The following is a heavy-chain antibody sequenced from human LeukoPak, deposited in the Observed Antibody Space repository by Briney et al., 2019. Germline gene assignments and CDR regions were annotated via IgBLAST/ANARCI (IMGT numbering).Heavy chain of an antibody. Sequence: GGSLRLSCAASGFTVSNNYMNWVRQAPGKGLEWVSIIYRGGTTYYADSVRGRFTISRDSSKNTLYLQMNSLRAEDTAVYYCARSSAATWYYYYYMDVWGKGTTVTISS. J-gene: IGHJ6*03. CDR1: GFTVSNNY. V-gene: IGHV3-53*01. CDR3: ARSSAATWYYYYYMDV. D-gene: IGHD2-15*01. CDR2: IYRGGTT.